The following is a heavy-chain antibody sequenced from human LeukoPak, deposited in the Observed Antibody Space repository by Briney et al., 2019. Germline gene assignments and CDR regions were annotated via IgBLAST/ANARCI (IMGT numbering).Heavy chain of an antibody. J-gene: IGHJ4*02. D-gene: IGHD3-10*01. CDR3: VRSYYGSGTFYLGGY. CDR2: ISPNGGST. Sequence: GGPLRLSCSASGFTFSNFAMHWVRQAPGKGLEYVSGISPNGGSTYYADSVKGRFTISRDNSKNTVYLQMSSLRTEDAALYYCVRSYYGSGTFYLGGYWGQGTLVTVSS. CDR1: GFTFSNFA. V-gene: IGHV3-64D*06.